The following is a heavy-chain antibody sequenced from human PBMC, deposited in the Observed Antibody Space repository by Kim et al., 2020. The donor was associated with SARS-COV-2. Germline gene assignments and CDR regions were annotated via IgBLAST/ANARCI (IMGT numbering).Heavy chain of an antibody. J-gene: IGHJ3*02. Sequence: GRFTNSRENAKNSLYLQMNSLRAEDTAVYYCARGGVVERQLPWANDAFDIWGQGTMVTVSS. D-gene: IGHD2-2*01. V-gene: IGHV3-11*06. CDR3: ARGGVVERQLPWANDAFDI.